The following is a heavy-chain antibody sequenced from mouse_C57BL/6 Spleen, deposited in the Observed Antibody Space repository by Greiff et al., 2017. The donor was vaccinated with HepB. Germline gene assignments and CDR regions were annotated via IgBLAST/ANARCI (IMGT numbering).Heavy chain of an antibody. J-gene: IGHJ4*01. CDR3: ASIYYDYGYYAMDY. Sequence: VQLKESGPGLVKPSQSLSLTCSVTGYSITSGYYWNWIRQFPGNKLEWMGYISYDGSNNYNPSLKNRISITRDTSKNQFFLKLNSVTTEDTATYYCASIYYDYGYYAMDYWGQGTSVTVSS. CDR2: ISYDGSN. D-gene: IGHD2-4*01. CDR1: GYSITSGYY. V-gene: IGHV3-6*01.